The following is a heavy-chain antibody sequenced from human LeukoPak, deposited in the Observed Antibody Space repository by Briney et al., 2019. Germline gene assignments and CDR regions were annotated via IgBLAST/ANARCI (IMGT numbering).Heavy chain of an antibody. Sequence: GGSLRLSCAASGFTFGSYEMNWVRQAPGKGLEWVGFIRSKVYGGTTEYAASVKGRFTISRDDSKNIAYLQMNSLKTEDTAVFYCARCGGECFHFDYWGQGTLVTVSS. J-gene: IGHJ4*02. V-gene: IGHV3-49*04. CDR1: GFTFGSYE. CDR3: ARCGGECFHFDY. CDR2: IRSKVYGGTT. D-gene: IGHD2-21*01.